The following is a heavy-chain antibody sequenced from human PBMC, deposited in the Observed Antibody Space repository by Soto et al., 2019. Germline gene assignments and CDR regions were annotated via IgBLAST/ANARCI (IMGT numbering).Heavy chain of an antibody. V-gene: IGHV1-2*04. D-gene: IGHD3-10*01. Sequence: EASVKVSCKASGYTFTGYYMHWVRQAPGQGLEWMGWINPNSGGTNYAQKFQGWVTMTRDTSISTAYMELSRLRSDDTAVYYCARGPLYYYGSGSYFLDPYGMDVWGQGTTVTVSS. CDR1: GYTFTGYY. CDR3: ARGPLYYYGSGSYFLDPYGMDV. J-gene: IGHJ6*02. CDR2: INPNSGGT.